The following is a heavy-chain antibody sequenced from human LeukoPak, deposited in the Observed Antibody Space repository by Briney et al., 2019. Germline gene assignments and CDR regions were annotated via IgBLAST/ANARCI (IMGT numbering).Heavy chain of an antibody. Sequence: ASVKVSCKASGYTFTSYGISWVRQAPGQGLEWMGWISAYNGNTNYAQKLQGRVTMTTDTSTSTAYMELRSLRSDDTAVYYCARDYCSGGSCYFDYWAQGTLVTVSS. V-gene: IGHV1-18*01. D-gene: IGHD2-15*01. J-gene: IGHJ4*02. CDR1: GYTFTSYG. CDR3: ARDYCSGGSCYFDY. CDR2: ISAYNGNT.